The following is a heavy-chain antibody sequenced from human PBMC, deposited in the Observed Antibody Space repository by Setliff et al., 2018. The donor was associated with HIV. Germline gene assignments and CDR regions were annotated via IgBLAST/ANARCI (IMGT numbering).Heavy chain of an antibody. CDR1: GYTFTDYY. V-gene: IGHV1-2*02. CDR2: IYPNTGGT. J-gene: IGHJ4*02. D-gene: IGHD3-10*01. CDR3: ARFYGSGSYWSDY. Sequence: ASVKVSCKASGYTFTDYYIHWVRQAPGQGLEWMGWIYPNTGGTNYAQKFQGRVTMTRDTSTSTVYMELRSLRSDDTALYYCARFYGSGSYWSDYWGQGTLVTVSS.